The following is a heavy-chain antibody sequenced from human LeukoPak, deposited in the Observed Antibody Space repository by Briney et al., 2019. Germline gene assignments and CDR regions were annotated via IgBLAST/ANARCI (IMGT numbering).Heavy chain of an antibody. CDR2: IYHSGST. Sequence: PSGTLSLTFAVSGGSISSTNWWSWVRQPPGKGLEWIGQIYHSGSTNYNPSLKSRVTISVDKSNNQFSLNLTSVTAADTAFYYCARDTGAFDYWGQGVLVTVSS. V-gene: IGHV4-4*02. CDR3: ARDTGAFDY. J-gene: IGHJ4*02. CDR1: GGSISSTNW. D-gene: IGHD1-26*01.